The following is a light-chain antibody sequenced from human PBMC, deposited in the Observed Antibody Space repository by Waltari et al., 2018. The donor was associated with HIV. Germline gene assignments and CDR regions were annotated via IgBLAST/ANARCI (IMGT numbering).Light chain of an antibody. CDR3: QQSFRSPLT. Sequence: DIQMTQSPSSLSASVGDSVTITCRASETVTNKVNWYQQKPGQAPKVLIYDASTLQSGVPSRFRGGGSCTDFTLTITSLQLDDFATYFCQQSFRSPLTFGPGTKVEI. CDR2: DAS. J-gene: IGKJ1*01. CDR1: ETVTNK. V-gene: IGKV1-39*01.